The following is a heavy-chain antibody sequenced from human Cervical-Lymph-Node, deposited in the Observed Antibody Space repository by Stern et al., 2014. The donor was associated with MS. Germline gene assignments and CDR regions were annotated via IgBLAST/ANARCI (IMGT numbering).Heavy chain of an antibody. J-gene: IGHJ3*01. D-gene: IGHD2-21*01. V-gene: IGHV1-3*01. CDR1: GYSFSSYA. CDR2: SNSGNGQT. CDR3: ARDSGGGVLWF. Sequence: QDQLVQSGAEVRKPGASVKVSCKTSGYSFSSYAMHWVRQAPGQGLEWMGWSNSGNGQTKYSQRYQDRVAITRDTAAKIVYLELTNLTSEDTAIYYCARDSGGGVLWFWGQGSMVTVSS.